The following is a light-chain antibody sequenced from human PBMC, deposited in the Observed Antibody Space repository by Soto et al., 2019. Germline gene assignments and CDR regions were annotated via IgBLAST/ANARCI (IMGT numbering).Light chain of an antibody. CDR2: DAS. V-gene: IGKV3-15*01. CDR1: QSVISN. J-gene: IGKJ5*01. CDR3: QQYKSWPPIT. Sequence: EIVMTQSPATLSVSPGERATLSCMASQSVISNLASYQQKPGQAPRLVIYDASTRATGVPDRFSGTGSGTEFTLTISSLKSEDYAVYYCQQYKSWPPITFGQGTRLEIK.